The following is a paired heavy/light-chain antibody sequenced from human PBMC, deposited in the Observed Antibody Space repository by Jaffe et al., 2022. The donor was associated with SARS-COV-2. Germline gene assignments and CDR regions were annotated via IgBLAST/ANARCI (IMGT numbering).Light chain of an antibody. CDR1: QSISSY. CDR3: QQSYSTPRT. CDR2: AAF. J-gene: IGKJ2*01. Sequence: DIQMTQSPSSLSASVGDRVTITCRASQSISSYLNWYQQKPGKAPKLLIYAAFSLQSGVPPRFSGSGSGTDFTLTISSLQAEDFATYYCQQSYSTPRTFGQGTKLEIK. V-gene: IGKV1-39*01.
Heavy chain of an antibody. CDR3: ARAEAVAGRSLDY. Sequence: EVQLVESGGGLVQPGGSLRLSCAVSGFTFSSYWMHWVRQAPGKGLVWLTRISGDGSATNYADSVKGRFTISRDNANNTVYLQMNSLTVEDTAVYYCARAEAVAGRSLDYWGQGTLVTVSS. CDR1: GFTFSSYW. D-gene: IGHD6-19*01. V-gene: IGHV3-74*01. CDR2: ISGDGSAT. J-gene: IGHJ4*02.